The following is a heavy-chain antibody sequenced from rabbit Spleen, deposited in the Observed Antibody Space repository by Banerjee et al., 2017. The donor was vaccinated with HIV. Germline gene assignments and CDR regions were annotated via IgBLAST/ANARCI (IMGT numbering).Heavy chain of an antibody. CDR2: IYAGSSGRT. J-gene: IGHJ4*01. D-gene: IGHD8-1*01. CDR1: GFSFSNSDY. V-gene: IGHV1S40*01. Sequence: QSLEESGGDLVKPGASLTLTCTASGFSFSNSDYMCWVRQAPGKGLEWIACIYAGSSGRTYYANWAKGRFTISKTSSTTVTLQMTSLTAADTATYFCARGGSHDGSSNYPCYFTLWGPGTLVTVS. CDR3: ARGGSHDGSSNYPCYFTL.